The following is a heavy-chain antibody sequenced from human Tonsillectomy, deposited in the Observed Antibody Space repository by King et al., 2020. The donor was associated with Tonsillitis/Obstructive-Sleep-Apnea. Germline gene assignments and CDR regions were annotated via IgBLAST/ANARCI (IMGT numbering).Heavy chain of an antibody. CDR1: GFTFSNAW. Sequence: VQLVESGGGLVKPGGSLRLSCAASGFTFSNAWMNWVRQAPGKGLEWVGRIKSKTDGGTTHYAAPVKGRFTISRDDSKNTLYLQMNSLKTEDTAVYYCPTDPLIVGATPEPYWGQGTLVTVSS. D-gene: IGHD1-26*01. J-gene: IGHJ4*02. CDR2: IKSKTDGGTT. CDR3: PTDPLIVGATPEPY. V-gene: IGHV3-15*07.